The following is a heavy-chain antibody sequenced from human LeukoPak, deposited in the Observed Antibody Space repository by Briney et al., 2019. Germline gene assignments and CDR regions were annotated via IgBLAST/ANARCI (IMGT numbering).Heavy chain of an antibody. V-gene: IGHV3-9*01. CDR2: ISWNSGSI. CDR1: GFTFDDYA. J-gene: IGHJ3*02. Sequence: GRSLRLSCAASGFTFDDYAMHWVRQAPGKGLEWVSGISWNSGSIGYAGSVKGRFTISRDNAKNSLYLQMNSLRAEDTALYYCAKGGRKYDILTARAFDIWGQGTMVTVSS. D-gene: IGHD3-9*01. CDR3: AKGGRKYDILTARAFDI.